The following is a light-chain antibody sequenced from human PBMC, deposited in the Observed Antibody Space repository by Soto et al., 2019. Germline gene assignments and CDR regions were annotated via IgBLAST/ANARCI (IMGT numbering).Light chain of an antibody. CDR3: ATWDNILNGPV. V-gene: IGLV1-36*01. CDR2: YDD. Sequence: QSVLTQPPSVSEAPRQRVSISCSGSSSNIGSNAVHWYQQLPGRSPKLLIYYDDLLPAGVSDRFSGSKSGTSASLVISGLQSADEAHYYCATWDNILNGPVFGGGTQLTVL. CDR1: SSNIGSNA. J-gene: IGLJ3*02.